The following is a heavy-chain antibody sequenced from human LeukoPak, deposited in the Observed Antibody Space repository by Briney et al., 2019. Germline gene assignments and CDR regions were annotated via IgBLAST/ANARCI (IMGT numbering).Heavy chain of an antibody. CDR2: ISSSSSYI. V-gene: IGHV3-21*01. CDR3: ARDGSAGSNWFDP. D-gene: IGHD1-1*01. Sequence: GGSLRLSCAASGFTFSSYGMSWVRQAPEKGLEWVSSISSSSSYIYYADSVKGRFTISRDNAKNSLYLQMNSLRAEDTAVYYCARDGSAGSNWFDPWGQGTLVTVSS. J-gene: IGHJ5*02. CDR1: GFTFSSYG.